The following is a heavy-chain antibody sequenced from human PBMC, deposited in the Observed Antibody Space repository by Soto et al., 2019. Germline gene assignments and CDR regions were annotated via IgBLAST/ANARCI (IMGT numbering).Heavy chain of an antibody. J-gene: IGHJ4*02. D-gene: IGHD6-13*01. CDR2: IYHSGST. V-gene: IGHV4-4*02. Sequence: PSETLSLTCAVSGGSISSSNWRSWVRQPPGKGLEWIGEIYHSGSTNYNPSLKSRVTISVDKSKNQFSLKLSSVTAADTAVYYCARAGYSSSWYEDYFDYWGQGTLVTVSS. CDR1: GGSISSSNW. CDR3: ARAGYSSSWYEDYFDY.